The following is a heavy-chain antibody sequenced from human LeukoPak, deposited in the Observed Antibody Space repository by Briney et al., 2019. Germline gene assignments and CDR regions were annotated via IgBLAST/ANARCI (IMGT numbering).Heavy chain of an antibody. V-gene: IGHV3-15*01. CDR2: IKSKTDGGTT. CDR3: AKGLCSSTSCYIGY. D-gene: IGHD2-2*02. CDR1: GFTFSNAW. Sequence: GGSLRLSCAASGFTFSNAWMSWVRQAPGKGLEWVGRIKSKTDGGTTDYAAPVKGRFTISRDDSKNTLYLQMNSLRAEDTAVYYCAKGLCSSTSCYIGYWGQGTLVTVSS. J-gene: IGHJ4*02.